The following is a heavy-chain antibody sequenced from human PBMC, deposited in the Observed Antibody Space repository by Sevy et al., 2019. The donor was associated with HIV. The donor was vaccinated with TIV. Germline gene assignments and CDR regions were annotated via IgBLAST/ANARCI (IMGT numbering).Heavy chain of an antibody. J-gene: IGHJ6*02. CDR3: AKVLHIVEVPAAIDYYYGMDV. Sequence: GGSLRLSCAASGFTFSTYGMHWVRQAPGRGLEWVAFMRFDGTIKCHRDSVKGRFSISRDNSKNTLYLQMNSLRVEDTAVYFCAKVLHIVEVPAAIDYYYGMDVWGQGTTVTVSS. V-gene: IGHV3-30*02. D-gene: IGHD2-2*01. CDR1: GFTFSTYG. CDR2: MRFDGTIK.